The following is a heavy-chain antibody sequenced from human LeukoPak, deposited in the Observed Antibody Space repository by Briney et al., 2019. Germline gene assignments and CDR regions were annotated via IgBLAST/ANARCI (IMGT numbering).Heavy chain of an antibody. J-gene: IGHJ4*02. CDR1: GGSFSGYF. CDR3: ARGSIYYGDSSAYFDY. Sequence: SETLSLTCSVYGGSFSGYFWTYTRQPPGKGLEWIGEINHRGSTSYNPSLKSRVTISRDTSKNQFSLRLTSVTAADTAVYYCARGSIYYGDSSAYFDYWGQGSLVTVSS. V-gene: IGHV4-34*01. D-gene: IGHD3-22*01. CDR2: INHRGST.